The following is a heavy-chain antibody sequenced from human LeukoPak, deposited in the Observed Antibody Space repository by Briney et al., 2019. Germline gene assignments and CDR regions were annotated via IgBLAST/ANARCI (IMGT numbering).Heavy chain of an antibody. Sequence: VASVKVSCKASGGTFSSYAISWVRQAPGQGLEWMGGIIPIFGTANYAQKFQGRVTITADESTSTAYMELSSLRSEDTAVYYCARVPPVNCGGDCYLYYFDYWGQGTLVTVSS. CDR2: IIPIFGTA. J-gene: IGHJ4*02. V-gene: IGHV1-69*13. CDR3: ARVPPVNCGGDCYLYYFDY. CDR1: GGTFSSYA. D-gene: IGHD2-21*02.